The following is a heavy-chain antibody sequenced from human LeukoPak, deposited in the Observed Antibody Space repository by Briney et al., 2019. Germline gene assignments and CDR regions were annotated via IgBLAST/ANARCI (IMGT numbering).Heavy chain of an antibody. CDR1: GGSISSGDYY. D-gene: IGHD2-2*01. J-gene: IGHJ4*02. CDR2: LYYSGST. Sequence: PSQTLSLTCTVSGGSISSGDYYWIWIRQTPGKGLESIGNLYYSGSTYYNPSLKSRVTISVDTSKNQFSLKLSSVTAADTAVYYCAGRVLGTNFDYWGQGTLVTVSS. CDR3: AGRVLGTNFDY. V-gene: IGHV4-30-4*01.